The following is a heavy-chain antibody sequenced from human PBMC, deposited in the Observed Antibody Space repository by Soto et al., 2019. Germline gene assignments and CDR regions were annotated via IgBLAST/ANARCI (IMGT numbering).Heavy chain of an antibody. D-gene: IGHD3-22*01. CDR1: GGSISSGGYS. V-gene: IGHV4-30-2*01. J-gene: IGHJ5*02. CDR2: IYHSGST. CDR3: ARGTDYDSSGYPFDP. Sequence: SETLSLTCAVPGGSISSGGYSWGWIRQPPGKGLEWIGYIYHSGSTYYNPSLKSRVTMSVDRSKNQFSLKLSSVTAADTAVYYCARGTDYDSSGYPFDPWGQGTLVTVSS.